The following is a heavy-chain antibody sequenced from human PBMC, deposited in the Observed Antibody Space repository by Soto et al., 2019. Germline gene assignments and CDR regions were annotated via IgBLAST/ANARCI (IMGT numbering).Heavy chain of an antibody. V-gene: IGHV1-18*01. CDR3: ARDLGGWPDY. D-gene: IGHD2-15*01. J-gene: IGHJ4*02. CDR1: GYTFSSYF. Sequence: QVQLVQSGAEAKKPGASVKVSCKASGYTFSSYFISWVRQAPGQGLEWMGWISAYNGNTKYSQKFQGRVTITRDTSASTAYMELSSLRSEDTAVYYCARDLGGWPDYWGQGTLVTVSS. CDR2: ISAYNGNT.